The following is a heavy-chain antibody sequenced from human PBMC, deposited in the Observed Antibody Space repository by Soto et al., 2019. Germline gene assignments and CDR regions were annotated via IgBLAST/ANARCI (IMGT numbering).Heavy chain of an antibody. CDR3: AREAGTKNDYYGMDV. D-gene: IGHD1-1*01. CDR1: GFSVSSHY. V-gene: IGHV3-53*01. J-gene: IGHJ6*02. Sequence: EVQLVESGGALIQPGGSLRLSCSASGFSVSSHYMNWVRQAPGRGLEWVSIIYSGTSTFYADSVKGRFTISRDDSKSTLYLQMNNLRAEDTAVYYCAREAGTKNDYYGMDVWGQGTTVTVS. CDR2: IYSGTST.